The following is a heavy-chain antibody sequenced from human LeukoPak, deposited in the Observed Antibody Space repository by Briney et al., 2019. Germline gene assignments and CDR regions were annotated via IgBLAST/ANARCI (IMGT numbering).Heavy chain of an antibody. J-gene: IGHJ3*02. CDR1: GDSVSSNSAA. D-gene: IGHD3-10*01. CDR3: ARGFGYGFDI. Sequence: SQTLSLTCAISGDSVSSNSAAWNWIRQSPSRGLEWLGRTYYRSKWSNGYAVSVKSRITVNPDTSKNQFSLQLSSVTPEDTAVYFCARGFGYGFDIWGQGTMVTVSS. V-gene: IGHV6-1*01. CDR2: TYYRSKWSN.